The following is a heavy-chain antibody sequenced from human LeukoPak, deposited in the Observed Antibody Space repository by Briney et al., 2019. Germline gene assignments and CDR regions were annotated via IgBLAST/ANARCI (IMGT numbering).Heavy chain of an antibody. J-gene: IGHJ6*01. CDR3: ASGYSSGWYPPNYYYDGMAT. CDR1: GGTFSIYA. Sequence: SVKDPFLASGGTFSIYAISWVRQAPGQGLEWMGGIIPIFGTANYAQKFQGRVTITADESTSTAYMELSSLRSEDTAVYYCASGYSSGWYPPNYYYDGMATTGQRTTFTVSS. D-gene: IGHD6-19*01. V-gene: IGHV1-69*01. CDR2: IIPIFGTA.